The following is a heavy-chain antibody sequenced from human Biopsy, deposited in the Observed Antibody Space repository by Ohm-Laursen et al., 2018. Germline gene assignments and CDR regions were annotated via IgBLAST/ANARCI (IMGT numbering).Heavy chain of an antibody. V-gene: IGHV4-34*01. D-gene: IGHD3-22*01. CDR2: INHSGRA. J-gene: IGHJ6*02. Sequence: GTLSLTCAVYGESFNGYYWSWIRQTPGKGLEGIGEINHSGRANYNPSLKSRVTISVDTSKNQFSLKVSSVTAADTAVYYCVRGVDYYDPYHYYALDVWGQGTTVTVSS. CDR1: GESFNGYY. CDR3: VRGVDYYDPYHYYALDV.